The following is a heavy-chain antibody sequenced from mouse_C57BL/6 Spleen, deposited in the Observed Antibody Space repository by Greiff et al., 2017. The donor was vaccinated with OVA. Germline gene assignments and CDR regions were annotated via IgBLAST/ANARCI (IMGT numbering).Heavy chain of an antibody. Sequence: QVQLQQPGAELVMPGASVKLSCKASGYTFTSYWMHWVKQRPGQGLEWIGEIDPSDSYTNYNQKFKGKSTLTVDKSSSTAYMQLSSLTSEDSAVYYCAREKPGSYYVDYWGQGTTLTVSS. J-gene: IGHJ2*01. D-gene: IGHD1-1*02. V-gene: IGHV1-69*01. CDR3: AREKPGSYYVDY. CDR2: IDPSDSYT. CDR1: GYTFTSYW.